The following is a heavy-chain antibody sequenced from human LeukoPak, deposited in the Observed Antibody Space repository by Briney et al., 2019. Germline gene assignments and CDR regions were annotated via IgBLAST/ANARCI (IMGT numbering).Heavy chain of an antibody. J-gene: IGHJ4*02. CDR1: GFTFDDYA. Sequence: GRSLRLSCAASGFTFDDYAMHWVRQAPGKGLEWVLGISWNSGSIGYADSVKGRFTISRDNAKNSLYLQMNSLRAEDMALYYCAKGRWLSSHFDYWGQGTLVTVSS. V-gene: IGHV3-9*03. D-gene: IGHD6-19*01. CDR2: ISWNSGSI. CDR3: AKGRWLSSHFDY.